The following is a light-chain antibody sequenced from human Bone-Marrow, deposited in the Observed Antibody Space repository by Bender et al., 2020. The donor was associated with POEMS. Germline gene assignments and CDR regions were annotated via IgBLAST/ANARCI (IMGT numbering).Light chain of an antibody. V-gene: IGLV1-40*01. J-gene: IGLJ1*01. CDR2: DNR. CDR1: SSNIGAGYE. Sequence: QSVLTQPPSVSGAPGQTITISCTGSSSNIGAGYEVHWHQQLPGTAPKLLIYDNRNRPSGVPDRFSDSKAGTSASLAITGLQAEDEAEYYCQSYDSSLSCLYVFGTGTKVTVL. CDR3: QSYDSSLSCLYV.